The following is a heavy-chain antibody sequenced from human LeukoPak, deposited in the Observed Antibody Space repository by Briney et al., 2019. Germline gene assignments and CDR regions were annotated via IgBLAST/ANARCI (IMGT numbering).Heavy chain of an antibody. CDR1: GGSISSGGHS. Sequence: SQTLSLTCAVSGGSISSGGHSWSWIRQPPGKGLEWIGDIYHSGSTYYNPSLKSRVTISLDRSKNQFSLKLSSVTAADTAVYYCARDSDYGDYLGGFDYWGQGTLVTVSS. J-gene: IGHJ4*02. D-gene: IGHD4-17*01. CDR3: ARDSDYGDYLGGFDY. V-gene: IGHV4-30-2*01. CDR2: IYHSGST.